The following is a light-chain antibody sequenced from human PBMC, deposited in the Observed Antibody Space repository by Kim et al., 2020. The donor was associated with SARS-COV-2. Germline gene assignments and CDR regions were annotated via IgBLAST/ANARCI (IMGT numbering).Light chain of an antibody. J-gene: IGLJ3*02. CDR2: QDS. CDR1: KLGDKY. V-gene: IGLV3-1*01. CDR3: QAWDSSTHWV. Sequence: VSPGKTASITCAGDKLGDKYACWYQQKPGKSPVLVIYQDSKRPSGIPERFSGSNSGNTATLTISGTQAMDEADYYCQAWDSSTHWVFGGGTQLTVL.